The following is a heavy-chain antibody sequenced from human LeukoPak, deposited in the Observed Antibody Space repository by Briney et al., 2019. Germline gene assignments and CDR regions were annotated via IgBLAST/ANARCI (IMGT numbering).Heavy chain of an antibody. V-gene: IGHV3-30*02. CDR2: IRHDGSIK. CDR1: GFIFSTYG. Sequence: AGGSLRLSCAASGFIFSTYGMYWVRQAPGKGLEWVAFIRHDGSIKNYADSMKGRSTISRDNAKNSLYLQMNSLRDGDTAVYYCARARSYWGSSDYWGQGTLVTVSS. J-gene: IGHJ4*02. D-gene: IGHD7-27*01. CDR3: ARARSYWGSSDY.